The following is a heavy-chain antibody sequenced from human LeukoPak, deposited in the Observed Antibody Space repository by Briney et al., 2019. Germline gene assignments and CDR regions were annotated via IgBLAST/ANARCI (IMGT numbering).Heavy chain of an antibody. CDR1: GYTFTSYY. CDR3: ARGIYDSSGYYYSPPTH. D-gene: IGHD3-22*01. V-gene: IGHV1-46*01. Sequence: ASVKVSCKASGYTFTSYYMHWVRQAPGQGLEWMGIINPSGGSTSYAQKFQGRVTITADESTSTAYMELSSLRSEDTAVYYCARGIYDSSGYYYSPPTHWGQGTLVTVSS. J-gene: IGHJ4*02. CDR2: INPSGGST.